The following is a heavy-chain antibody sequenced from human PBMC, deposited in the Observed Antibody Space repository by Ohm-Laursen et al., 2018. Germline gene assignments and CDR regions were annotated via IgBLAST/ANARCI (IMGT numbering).Heavy chain of an antibody. J-gene: IGHJ6*02. CDR3: ARLLDTAMVSYQYYGMDV. D-gene: IGHD5-18*01. V-gene: IGHV4-59*08. Sequence: GTLSLTCSVSGGSISSYYWSWIRQPPGKGLEWIGYIYYSGSTNYNPSLKSRVTISVDTSKNQFSLKLSSVTAADTAVYYCARLLDTAMVSYQYYGMDVWGHGTTVTVSS. CDR1: GGSISSYY. CDR2: IYYSGST.